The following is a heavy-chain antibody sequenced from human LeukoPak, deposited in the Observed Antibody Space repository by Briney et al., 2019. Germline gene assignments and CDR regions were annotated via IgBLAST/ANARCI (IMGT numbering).Heavy chain of an antibody. D-gene: IGHD5-18*01. CDR2: IHYRGST. Sequence: SETLSLTCTVSGGSISSYYWSWIRQSPGVGLEWIGYIHYRGSTNYNPSLKSRVTISVDTSKNQFSLKLSSLTAADTAVYYCARSVLGYSYGLHIDYWGQGTLVTVSS. V-gene: IGHV4-59*01. J-gene: IGHJ4*02. CDR3: ARSVLGYSYGLHIDY. CDR1: GGSISSYY.